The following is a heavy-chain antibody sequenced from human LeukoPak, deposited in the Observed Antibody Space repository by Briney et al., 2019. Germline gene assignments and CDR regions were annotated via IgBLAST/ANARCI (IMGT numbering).Heavy chain of an antibody. CDR2: ISYDGSNK. D-gene: IGHD5-12*01. V-gene: IGHV3-30*18. CDR3: AKDRCMKWLRLGPFDY. Sequence: AGGSLRLSCAASGFTFSSYGMHWVRQAPGKGLEWVAVISYDGSNKYYADSVKGRFTISRDNSKNTLYLQMNSLRAEDTAVYYCAKDRCMKWLRLGPFDYWGQGTLVTVSS. J-gene: IGHJ4*02. CDR1: GFTFSSYG.